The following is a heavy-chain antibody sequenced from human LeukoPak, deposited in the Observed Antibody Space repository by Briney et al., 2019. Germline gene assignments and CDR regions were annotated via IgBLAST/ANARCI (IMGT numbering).Heavy chain of an antibody. D-gene: IGHD3-10*01. V-gene: IGHV3-21*01. CDR2: ISSSSSYI. Sequence: GGSLRLSCAASGFTFSSYSMNWVRQAPGKGLEWVSSISSSSSYIYYADSVKGRFTISRDNAKNSLYLQMNSLRAEDTAVYYCARRGREYYYGSGSSRGYMDVWGKGTTVTVSS. CDR3: ARRGREYYYGSGSSRGYMDV. J-gene: IGHJ6*03. CDR1: GFTFSSYS.